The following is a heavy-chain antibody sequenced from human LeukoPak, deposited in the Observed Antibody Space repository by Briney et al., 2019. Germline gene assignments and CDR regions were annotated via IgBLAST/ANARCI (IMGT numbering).Heavy chain of an antibody. D-gene: IGHD6-13*01. CDR1: GDSVSSNSAA. CDR3: ARLRSGYRTSYSSSWAVFDY. CDR2: TYYRSKWYN. Sequence: SQTLSLTCAISGDSVSSNSAAWNWIRQSPSRGLEWLGRTYYRSKWYNDYAVSVKSRITINPDTSKNQFSLQLNSVTPEDTAVYYCARLRSGYRTSYSSSWAVFDYWGQGTLVTVSS. J-gene: IGHJ4*02. V-gene: IGHV6-1*01.